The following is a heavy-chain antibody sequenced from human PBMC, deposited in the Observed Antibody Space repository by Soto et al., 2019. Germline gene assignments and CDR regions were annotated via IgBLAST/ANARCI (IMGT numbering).Heavy chain of an antibody. CDR3: ARDDQQLVRGDWFDP. D-gene: IGHD6-13*01. CDR1: GYTFTIYA. J-gene: IGHJ5*02. Sequence: ASVKVSCKASGYTFTIYARHWVRQAPGQRLEWMGWINAGNGNTKYSQKFQGRVTITRDTSASTAYMELRSLRSDDTAVYYCARDDQQLVRGDWFDPWGQGTLVTVSS. V-gene: IGHV1-3*01. CDR2: INAGNGNT.